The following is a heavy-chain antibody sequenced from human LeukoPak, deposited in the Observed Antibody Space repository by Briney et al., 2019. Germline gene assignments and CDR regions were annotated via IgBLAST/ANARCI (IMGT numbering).Heavy chain of an antibody. J-gene: IGHJ5*01. CDR1: GFTFSSYA. V-gene: IGHV3-23*01. CDR3: ARGSHGEHDS. Sequence: PGGSLRLSCAASGFTFSSYAMNWVRQAPGKGLGWVSAMSYSGSSTYYADSVKGRFTISKDNSKNTLYLQINSLRVDGTAIYYCARGSHGEHDSWGQGTLVTVSS. CDR2: MSYSGSST. D-gene: IGHD4-17*01.